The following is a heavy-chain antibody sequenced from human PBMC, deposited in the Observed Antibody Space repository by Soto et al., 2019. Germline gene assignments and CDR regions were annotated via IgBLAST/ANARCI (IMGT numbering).Heavy chain of an antibody. D-gene: IGHD2-2*01. CDR3: AILPVADVAFDI. V-gene: IGHV1-69*02. CDR2: IIPILGIA. Sequence: QVQLVQCGAEVKKPGSSVKVSCKASGGTFSSYTIRWVRQAPGQGLEWMGRIIPILGIANYAQKFLGRVTITADKPTSTAYTELSSLRSEDTAVYYCAILPVADVAFDIRGQGTMVTVSS. J-gene: IGHJ3*02. CDR1: GGTFSSYT.